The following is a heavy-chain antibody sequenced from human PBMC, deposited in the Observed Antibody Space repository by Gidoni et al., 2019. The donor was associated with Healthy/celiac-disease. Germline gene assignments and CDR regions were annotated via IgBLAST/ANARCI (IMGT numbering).Heavy chain of an antibody. CDR3: AKADTAMVNYYYYGLDV. D-gene: IGHD5-18*01. CDR1: GFTFSNYA. V-gene: IGHV3-23*01. CDR2: MSGSGGST. J-gene: IGHJ6*02. Sequence: EVQLLESGGGLVQPGGSLRLSCAASGFTFSNYAMSWVRQAPGKGLEWVSAMSGSGGSTYYADSVKGRFTISRDNSKNTLYLQMNSLRAEDTAVYYCAKADTAMVNYYYYGLDVWGQGTTVTVSS.